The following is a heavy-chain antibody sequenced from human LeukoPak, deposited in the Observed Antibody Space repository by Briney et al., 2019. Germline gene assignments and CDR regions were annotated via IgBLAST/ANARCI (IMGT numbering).Heavy chain of an antibody. Sequence: SETLSLTCTLSGGSISNGDYYWGCIRQPPGKGLEWIGSIHYSGIIYYNPSLKSRVTISVDTSKNHFSLKLSSVTAADTAVYYCARHQEVDFDLWGRGTLVTVSS. CDR3: ARHQEVDFDL. CDR2: IHYSGII. J-gene: IGHJ2*01. CDR1: GGSISNGDYY. V-gene: IGHV4-39*01.